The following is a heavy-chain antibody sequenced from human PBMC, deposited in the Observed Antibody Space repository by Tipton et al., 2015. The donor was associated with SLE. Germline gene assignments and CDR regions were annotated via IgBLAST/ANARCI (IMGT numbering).Heavy chain of an antibody. CDR1: GYSISSGYY. V-gene: IGHV4-38-2*02. Sequence: LRLFCAVSGYSISSGYYWGWIRQPPGKGLEWIGSIYHSGSTYYNPSLKSRVTISVDTSKNQFSLKLSSVTAADTAVYYCAREGGSSSGIDYWGQGTLVTVSS. J-gene: IGHJ4*02. CDR3: AREGGSSSGIDY. D-gene: IGHD6-6*01. CDR2: IYHSGST.